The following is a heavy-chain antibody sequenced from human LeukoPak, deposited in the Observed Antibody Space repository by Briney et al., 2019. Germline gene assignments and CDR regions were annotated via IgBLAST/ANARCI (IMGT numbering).Heavy chain of an antibody. CDR2: IRGDGYDT. CDR3: ASDRVLGSGSLDN. D-gene: IGHD3-10*01. CDR1: GFIFSSYG. Sequence: GGSLRLSCAASGFIFSSYGMSWVRQAPGKGLEWVSRIRGDGYDTNYADSVEGRLTISRDNARHTLYLQMNSLRADDTAVYYCASDRVLGSGSLDNWGQGTLVTVSS. J-gene: IGHJ4*02. V-gene: IGHV3-74*01.